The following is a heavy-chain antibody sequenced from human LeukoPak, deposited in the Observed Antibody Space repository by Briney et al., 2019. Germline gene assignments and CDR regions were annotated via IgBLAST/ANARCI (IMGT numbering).Heavy chain of an antibody. V-gene: IGHV1-24*01. D-gene: IGHD5-12*01. J-gene: IGHJ6*02. CDR3: ARHLDIVATSVTYYYYYGMDV. CDR1: GYTLTELS. CDR2: FDPEDGET. Sequence: ASVKVSCKVSGYTLTELSMHWVRQAPGKGLEWMGGFDPEDGETNYAQKFQGRVTITADESTSTAYMELSSLRSEDTAVYYCARHLDIVATSVTYYYYYGMDVWGQGTTVTVSS.